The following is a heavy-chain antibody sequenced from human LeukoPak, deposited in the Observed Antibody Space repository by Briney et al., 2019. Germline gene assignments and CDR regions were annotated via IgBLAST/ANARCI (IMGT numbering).Heavy chain of an antibody. Sequence: SETLSLTCTVSGYSISSGYYWGWIWQPPGKGLEWTGSIYHSGSTYSNPSLKSRVTISVDTSKNQFSLKLSSVTAADTAVYYCARAIRIAAAIDAFDIWGQGTMVTVSS. CDR3: ARAIRIAAAIDAFDI. D-gene: IGHD6-13*01. CDR1: GYSISSGYY. CDR2: IYHSGST. J-gene: IGHJ3*02. V-gene: IGHV4-38-2*02.